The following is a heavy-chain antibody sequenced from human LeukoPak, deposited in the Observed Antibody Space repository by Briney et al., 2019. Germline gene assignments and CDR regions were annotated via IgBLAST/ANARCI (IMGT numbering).Heavy chain of an antibody. Sequence: GGSLRLSCAVSGFTFSSYWMNWVRQAPGKGLVWVSRINSDGSSTTYADSVKGRFTISRDNAKNTLYLQMNSLRVEDTAVYYCARPYGGDSQVDYWGQGTLVTVSS. D-gene: IGHD4-23*01. CDR2: INSDGSST. V-gene: IGHV3-74*01. J-gene: IGHJ4*02. CDR3: ARPYGGDSQVDY. CDR1: GFTFSSYW.